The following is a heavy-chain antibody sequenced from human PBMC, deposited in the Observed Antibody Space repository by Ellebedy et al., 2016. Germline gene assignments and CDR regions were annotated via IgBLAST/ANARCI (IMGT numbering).Heavy chain of an antibody. V-gene: IGHV3-74*01. CDR1: GFMFSNYW. Sequence: GESLKISXAASGFMFSNYWMNWVRQVPGKGLVWVSRLNSDASTTTYADSVKGRFTISRDNAKNSLYLQMNRLRVEDTAVYYCASRGEAPADWGQGTLVTVSS. CDR3: ASRGEAPAD. CDR2: LNSDASTT. J-gene: IGHJ4*02. D-gene: IGHD3-10*01.